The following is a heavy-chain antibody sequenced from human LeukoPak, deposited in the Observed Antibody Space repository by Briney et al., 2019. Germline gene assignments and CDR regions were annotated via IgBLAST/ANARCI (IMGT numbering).Heavy chain of an antibody. CDR1: GFTFSSYG. CDR3: ARARDRSSWYGYFDY. Sequence: GGSLRLSCAASGFTFSSYGMHWVRQAPGKGLEWVAVISYDGSNKYYADSVKGRFTISRDNSKNTLYLQMNSLRAEDTAVYYCARARDRSSWYGYFDYWGQGTLVTVSS. CDR2: ISYDGSNK. J-gene: IGHJ4*02. D-gene: IGHD6-13*01. V-gene: IGHV3-30*03.